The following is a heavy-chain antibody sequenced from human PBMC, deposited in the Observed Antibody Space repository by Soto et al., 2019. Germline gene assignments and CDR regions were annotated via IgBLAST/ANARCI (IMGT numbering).Heavy chain of an antibody. V-gene: IGHV2-5*02. Sequence: QITLKASGPTLVRPAQTLTLTCDFSGFSLSTYHMGVAWIRQPPGKALEWLALIYWDDDKRYSPSLKDRLASSKDTSSKQVVLTITNIAPGDSATYFCAHTGDYDLLTFDHWGPGTLVTVSS. CDR3: AHTGDYDLLTFDH. D-gene: IGHD4-17*01. CDR2: IYWDDDK. J-gene: IGHJ4*02. CDR1: GFSLSTYHMG.